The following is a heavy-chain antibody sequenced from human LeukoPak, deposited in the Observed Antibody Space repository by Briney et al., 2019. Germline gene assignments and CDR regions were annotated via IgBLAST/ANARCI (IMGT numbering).Heavy chain of an antibody. CDR1: GYTFTGYY. J-gene: IGHJ4*02. CDR3: APRRSSGWLSSYYFDY. D-gene: IGHD6-19*01. Sequence: ASVKVSCKASGYTFTGYYMHWVRQAPGQGLEWMRWINPNSGGTNYAQKFQGRVTMTRDTSISTAYMELSRLRSDDTAVYYCAPRRSSGWLSSYYFDYWGQGTLVTVSS. CDR2: INPNSGGT. V-gene: IGHV1-2*02.